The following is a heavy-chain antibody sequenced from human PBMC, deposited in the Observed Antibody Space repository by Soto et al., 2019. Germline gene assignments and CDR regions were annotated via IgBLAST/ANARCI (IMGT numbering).Heavy chain of an antibody. CDR1: GFTFTSYG. V-gene: IGHV3-30*18. CDR3: AKGGITMIDNNFFDP. J-gene: IGHJ5*02. CDR2: ISYDGSNK. D-gene: IGHD3-22*01. Sequence: QVQLVESGGGVVQPGRSLRLSCAASGFTFTSYGMHWVRQAPGKGLEWVAVISYDGSNKYYADSVKGRFTISRDNSKKTLYLQMNSLRAEDTAGYYCAKGGITMIDNNFFDPWGQGTLVTVSS.